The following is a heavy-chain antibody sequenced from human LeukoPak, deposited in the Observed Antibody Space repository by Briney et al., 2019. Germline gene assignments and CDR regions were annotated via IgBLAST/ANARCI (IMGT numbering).Heavy chain of an antibody. CDR1: GGSISSYY. CDR2: IYYSGST. Sequence: PSETLSLTCTVSGGSISSYYWSWIRQPPGKGLEWIGYIYYSGSTYYNPSLKSRVTISVDTSKNQFSLKLSSVTAADTAVYYCARAEPIGYGTDWFDPWGQGTLVTVSS. CDR3: ARAEPIGYGTDWFDP. J-gene: IGHJ5*02. V-gene: IGHV4-59*08. D-gene: IGHD5-18*01.